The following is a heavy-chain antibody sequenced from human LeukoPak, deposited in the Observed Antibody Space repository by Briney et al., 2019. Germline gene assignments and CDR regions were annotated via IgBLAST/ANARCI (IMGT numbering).Heavy chain of an antibody. CDR1: GFTFSSYA. Sequence: PGGSLRLSCAASGFTFSSYAMSWVRQAPGKGLEWVSGISTSGASTSNADSVKGRFTISRDNPRNTLYMQMNSLRAEDTALYYCAIMHPYYDGSGYWVQWGQGTLATVSS. V-gene: IGHV3-23*01. CDR2: ISTSGAST. J-gene: IGHJ4*02. D-gene: IGHD3-22*01. CDR3: AIMHPYYDGSGYWVQ.